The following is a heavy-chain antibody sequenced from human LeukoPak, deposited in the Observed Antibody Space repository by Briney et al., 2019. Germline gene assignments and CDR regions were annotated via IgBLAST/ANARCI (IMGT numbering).Heavy chain of an antibody. CDR1: GFTFSTYA. V-gene: IGHV3-23*01. CDR2: VNARGYST. J-gene: IGHJ2*01. Sequence: GGSLRLSCAASGFTFSTYAMSWARQAPGKGLEWVSAVNARGYSTNYADSVKGRFTISRDKSKNTVVLEMTRLRVEDTAVYYCAKVQHPGARIYWYVALWGRGTLVTVAS. D-gene: IGHD7-27*01. CDR3: AKVQHPGARIYWYVAL.